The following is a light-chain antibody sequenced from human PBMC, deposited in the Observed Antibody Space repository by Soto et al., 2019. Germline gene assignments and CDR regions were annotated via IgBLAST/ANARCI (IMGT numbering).Light chain of an antibody. CDR2: GIS. V-gene: IGKV3-20*01. J-gene: IGKJ2*01. Sequence: EIVLTQSPDTLALSPGERATLSCRASQSVTSNYLAWYQQKPGQAPMLLIFGISSRATGIQDRFSGSGSRTDFTLTIARLEPEDFAVYSCQQYGSSYAFGQGTKLEIK. CDR3: QQYGSSYA. CDR1: QSVTSNY.